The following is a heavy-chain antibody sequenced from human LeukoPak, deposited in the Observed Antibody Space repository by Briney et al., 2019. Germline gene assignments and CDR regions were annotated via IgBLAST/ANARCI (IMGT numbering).Heavy chain of an antibody. CDR1: GYTFTSYY. V-gene: IGHV1-46*01. CDR3: ARAKGRSVAATIPNFFWFDP. D-gene: IGHD2-15*01. J-gene: IGHJ5*02. Sequence: ASVKVSFKASGYTFTSYYMHWVRQAPGQGLEWMGIINPSGGSTSYAQKFQGRVTMTRDTSTSTVYMELSSLRSEDTAVYYCARAKGRSVAATIPNFFWFDPWGQGTLVTVSS. CDR2: INPSGGST.